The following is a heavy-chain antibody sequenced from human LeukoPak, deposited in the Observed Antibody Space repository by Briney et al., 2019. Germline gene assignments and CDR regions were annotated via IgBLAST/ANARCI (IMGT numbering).Heavy chain of an antibody. D-gene: IGHD3-22*01. CDR1: GGSISSYY. V-gene: IGHV4-59*01. Sequence: PSETLPLTCTVSGGSISSYYWSWIRQPPGKGLEWIGYIYYSGSTNYNPSLKSRVTISVDTSKDQFSLKLSSVTAADTAVYYCARDRYYDSSGYPNYWYFDLWGRGTLVTVSS. CDR2: IYYSGST. J-gene: IGHJ2*01. CDR3: ARDRYYDSSGYPNYWYFDL.